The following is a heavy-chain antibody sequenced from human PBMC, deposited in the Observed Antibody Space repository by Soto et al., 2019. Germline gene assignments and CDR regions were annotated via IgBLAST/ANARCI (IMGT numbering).Heavy chain of an antibody. J-gene: IGHJ4*01. D-gene: IGHD1-7*01. Sequence: PGGSLRLSCAASGFTFSSYWMHWVRQAPGKGLMWVSRIHNDGSTTRYADSVKGRFTISRDNAKNTLYLQMSNLRVEDTAVYYCARDNWNSYWGQGTLVTVSS. CDR1: GFTFSSYW. V-gene: IGHV3-74*01. CDR3: ARDNWNSY. CDR2: IHNDGSTT.